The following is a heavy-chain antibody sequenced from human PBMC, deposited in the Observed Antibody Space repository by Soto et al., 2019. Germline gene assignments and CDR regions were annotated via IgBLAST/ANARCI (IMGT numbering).Heavy chain of an antibody. J-gene: IGHJ2*01. CDR3: ARDGSGFHWYFDV. V-gene: IGHV6-1*01. CDR1: GDSVSSVTAT. D-gene: IGHD6-19*01. CDR2: TYYRSKWYN. Sequence: QVQLQQSGPGLVKPSQTLSLMCDISGDSVSSVTATWSWIRQSPSRGLEWLGRTYYRSKWYNDCAMPVKGRXVXTXDXXKNQVSLQLNSVTPEDTATYFCARDGSGFHWYFDVWGRGTLVTVSS.